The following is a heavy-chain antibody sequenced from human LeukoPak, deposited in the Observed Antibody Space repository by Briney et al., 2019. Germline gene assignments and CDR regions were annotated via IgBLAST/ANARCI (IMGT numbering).Heavy chain of an antibody. Sequence: GGSLRLSCAASGFTFSSYGMNWVRQAPGKGLEWVAVVSYNGSNKYYADSVKGRFTISKDNSRNTVYLQMNSLRAEDTAMYYCAKDLPYYDSSGSWSDSFDIWGQGTRVTVSS. CDR2: VSYNGSNK. CDR1: GFTFSSYG. CDR3: AKDLPYYDSSGSWSDSFDI. D-gene: IGHD3-22*01. J-gene: IGHJ3*02. V-gene: IGHV3-30*18.